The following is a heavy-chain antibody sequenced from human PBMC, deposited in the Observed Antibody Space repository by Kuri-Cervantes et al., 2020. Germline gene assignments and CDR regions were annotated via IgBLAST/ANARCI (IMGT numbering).Heavy chain of an antibody. CDR1: GFTFSSYG. CDR3: AAFPRYDYLWGTLRPH. V-gene: IGHV3-15*01. CDR2: ITTQTDGGAT. J-gene: IGHJ4*02. Sequence: GGSLRLSCAASGFTFSSYGMHWVRQAPGKGLQWVGRITTQTDGGATDYAAPVNGRFTISRDESIDTVYLYMNNLESGDTAVYFCAAFPRYDYLWGTLRPHWGQGTLVTVSS. D-gene: IGHD3-16*01.